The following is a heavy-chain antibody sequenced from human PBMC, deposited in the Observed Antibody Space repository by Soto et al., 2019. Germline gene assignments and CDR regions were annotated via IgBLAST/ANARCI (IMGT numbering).Heavy chain of an antibody. CDR1: GFTFSNYW. V-gene: IGHV3-74*01. D-gene: IGHD6-13*01. CDR3: VRGPSNWYGIDF. CDR2: INTDGSST. Sequence: EVQLVESGGGLIQPGGSLRLSCEASGFTFSNYWMHWVRRSPGKGLLWVSRINTDGSSTNYADSVEGRFTISRDNAKNTLFLQMNSLRGEDSAEYYCVRGPSNWYGIDFWGQGTLVTVSS. J-gene: IGHJ4*02.